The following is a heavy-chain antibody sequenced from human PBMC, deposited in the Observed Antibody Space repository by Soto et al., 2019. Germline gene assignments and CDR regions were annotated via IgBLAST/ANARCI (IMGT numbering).Heavy chain of an antibody. CDR1: GFTFSNAW. J-gene: IGHJ6*02. V-gene: IGHV3-15*07. Sequence: GGSLRLSCAASGFTFSNAWMNWVRQAPGKGLEWVGRIKSKTDGGTTDYAAPVKGRFTISRDDSKNTLYLQMNSLKTEDTAVYYCTTDFVRYCSGGSCYFYYYGMDVWGQGTTVTVSS. CDR2: IKSKTDGGTT. CDR3: TTDFVRYCSGGSCYFYYYGMDV. D-gene: IGHD2-15*01.